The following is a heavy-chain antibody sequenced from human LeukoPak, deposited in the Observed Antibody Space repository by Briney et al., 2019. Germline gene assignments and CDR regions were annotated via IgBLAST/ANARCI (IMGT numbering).Heavy chain of an antibody. CDR1: GYTFTSYG. CDR3: ARVRTGDAFDI. CDR2: ISAYNGNT. Sequence: ASVKVSCKASGYTFTSYGISWVRQAPGQGLEWMGWISAYNGNTNYAQKLQGRVAMTTDTSTSTANMELRSLRSDDTAVYYCARVRTGDAFDIWGQGKMVTVSS. J-gene: IGHJ3*02. V-gene: IGHV1-18*01. D-gene: IGHD1-1*01.